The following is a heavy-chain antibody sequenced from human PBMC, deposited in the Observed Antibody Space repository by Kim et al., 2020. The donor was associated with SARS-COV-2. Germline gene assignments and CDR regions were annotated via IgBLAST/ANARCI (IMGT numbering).Heavy chain of an antibody. V-gene: IGHV4-59*01. CDR3: ARYGSGTYPRFDS. CDR1: GGSINDYY. CDR2: IYNSGST. Sequence: SETLSLTCTVSGGSINDYYWSWIRQPPGKGLEWIGYIYNSGSTNYNPSLKSRLTISLDTSNNKLSLSLTSVTAADTALYYCARYGSGTYPRFDSWGQGTLVTVSS. D-gene: IGHD3-10*01. J-gene: IGHJ4*02.